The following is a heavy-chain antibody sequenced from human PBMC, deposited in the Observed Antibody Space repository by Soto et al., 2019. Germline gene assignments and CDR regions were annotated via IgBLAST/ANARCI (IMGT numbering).Heavy chain of an antibody. CDR3: AKSGGSGSYAYYYYGMDV. D-gene: IGHD3-10*01. CDR1: GFTFSSYA. V-gene: IGHV3-23*01. Sequence: GGSLRLSCAASGFTFSSYAMSWVRQAPGKGLEWVSAISGSGGSTYYADSVKGRFTISRDNSKNTLYLQMNSLRAEDTAVYYCAKSGGSGSYAYYYYGMDVWGQGTTVTVSS. CDR2: ISGSGGST. J-gene: IGHJ6*02.